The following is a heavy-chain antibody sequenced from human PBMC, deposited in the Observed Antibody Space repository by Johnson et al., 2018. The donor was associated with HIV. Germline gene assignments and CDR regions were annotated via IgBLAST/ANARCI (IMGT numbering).Heavy chain of an antibody. Sequence: QVQLVESGGGVVQPGKSLRLSCAASGFTFSDYYMSWIRQAPGKGLEWVSYISSSGSTIYYADSVKGRFTISRENAKNSLYLQMNSLRAGDTAVYYCARERVTDYDFWSGYPHDAFDIWGQGTMVTVSS. V-gene: IGHV3-11*04. J-gene: IGHJ3*02. CDR3: ARERVTDYDFWSGYPHDAFDI. CDR1: GFTFSDYY. D-gene: IGHD3-3*01. CDR2: ISSSGSTI.